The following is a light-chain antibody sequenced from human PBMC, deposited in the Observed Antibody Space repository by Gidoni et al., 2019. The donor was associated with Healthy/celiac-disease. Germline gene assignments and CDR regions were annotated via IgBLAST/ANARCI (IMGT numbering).Light chain of an antibody. J-gene: IGKJ4*01. CDR2: AES. V-gene: IGKV3-15*01. Sequence: EIVMTPSPATLSVSPGERATLSCMASQSVRINLAWSQQKPGQAPRLLIYAESTRATGIPARFSGSWSGTEFTLTISSLQSEDFAVYFCQQYNNWPPTFGGGTKVEIK. CDR1: QSVRIN. CDR3: QQYNNWPPT.